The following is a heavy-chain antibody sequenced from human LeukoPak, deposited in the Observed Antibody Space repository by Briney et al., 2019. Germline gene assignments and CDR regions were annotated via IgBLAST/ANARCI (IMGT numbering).Heavy chain of an antibody. CDR2: IYYSGST. CDR3: ARGVAARLYYFDY. Sequence: PSETLSLTCTVSGGSISSYYWSWIRQPPGKGLEWIGYIYYSGSTNYNPSLKSRVTISVGTSKNQFSLKLSSVTAADTAVYYCARGVAARLYYFDYWGQGTLVTVSS. V-gene: IGHV4-59*01. J-gene: IGHJ4*02. CDR1: GGSISSYY. D-gene: IGHD6-6*01.